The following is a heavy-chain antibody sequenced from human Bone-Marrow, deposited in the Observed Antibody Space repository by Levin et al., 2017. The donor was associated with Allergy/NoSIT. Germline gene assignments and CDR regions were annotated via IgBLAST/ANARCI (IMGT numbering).Heavy chain of an antibody. D-gene: IGHD2-15*01. Sequence: ETLSLTCAASGFTVSHNYMSWVRQAPGKGLEWVSVIYAGGNTYYADSVKGRFTISRDNSKNTLYLRMNSLRAEDTAVYYCARDPRYCSGGSCYYYAFDIWGQGTMVTVSS. CDR1: GFTVSHNY. CDR3: ARDPRYCSGGSCYYYAFDI. J-gene: IGHJ3*02. V-gene: IGHV3-53*01. CDR2: IYAGGNT.